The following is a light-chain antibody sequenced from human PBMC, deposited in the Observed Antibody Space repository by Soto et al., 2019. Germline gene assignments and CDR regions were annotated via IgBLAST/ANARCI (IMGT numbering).Light chain of an antibody. CDR1: SGDIGDYNY. V-gene: IGLV2-14*01. CDR2: DVS. Sequence: QSVLTQPASVSGSPGQSITISCVGTSGDIGDYNYVSWYQQHPGKVPKVIIYDVSNRPSGVSYRFSGTKSGNTASLTVSGLQAEDEADYYCCSYTRSGTLIFGTGTTLTVL. J-gene: IGLJ1*01. CDR3: CSYTRSGTLI.